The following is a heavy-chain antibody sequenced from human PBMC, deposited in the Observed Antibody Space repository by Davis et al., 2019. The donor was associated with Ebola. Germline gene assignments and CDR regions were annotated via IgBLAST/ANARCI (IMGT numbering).Heavy chain of an antibody. CDR1: GGSISSHY. D-gene: IGHD3-10*01. Sequence: PGGSLRLSCTVSGGSISSHYWSWIRQPPGKGLEWIGYIYYSGSTNYNPSLKSRVTISVDTSKNQFSLKLSSVTAADTAVYYCARITMVQGVLYYYYGMDVWGQGTTVTVSS. J-gene: IGHJ6*02. CDR3: ARITMVQGVLYYYYGMDV. V-gene: IGHV4-59*11. CDR2: IYYSGST.